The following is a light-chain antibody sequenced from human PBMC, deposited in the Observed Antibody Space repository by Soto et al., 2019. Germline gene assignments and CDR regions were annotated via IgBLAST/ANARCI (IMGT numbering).Light chain of an antibody. CDR1: QSVRSK. Sequence: KQYPGTLSLSPGERASLSCRASQSVRSKLAWYQQTPGQVPRVLIYGASTRAPGIPARFSGSGSGTEFTLTISSLQSEDFAVYYCQQYNNWPPPFGQGTKV. V-gene: IGKV3D-15*01. CDR3: QQYNNWPPP. CDR2: GAS. J-gene: IGKJ1*01.